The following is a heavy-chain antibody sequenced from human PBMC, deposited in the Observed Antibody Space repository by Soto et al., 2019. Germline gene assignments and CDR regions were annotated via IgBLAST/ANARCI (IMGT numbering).Heavy chain of an antibody. V-gene: IGHV1-69*06. CDR1: GGTFSSYA. Sequence: QVQLVQSGAEVKKPGSSVKVSCKASGGTFSSYAISWVRQAPGQGLEWMGGIIPIFGTANYAQKFQGRIMSTPDKSTSTAYMELSSMISADTAVYYCARGGLRFLEWCRYWGQGTLVTVSS. D-gene: IGHD3-3*01. CDR2: IIPIFGTA. J-gene: IGHJ4*02. CDR3: ARGGLRFLEWCRY.